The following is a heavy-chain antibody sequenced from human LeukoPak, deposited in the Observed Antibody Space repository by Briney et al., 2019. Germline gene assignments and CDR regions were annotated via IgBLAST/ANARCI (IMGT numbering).Heavy chain of an antibody. Sequence: SETLSLTCAVYGGSFSGYYWSWIRQPPGKGLEWIGEINHSGSTYYNPSLKSRVTISVDTSKNQFSLKLSSVTAADTAVYYCARVGDYYDSSGYPPLFDYWGQGTLVTVSS. V-gene: IGHV4-34*01. CDR1: GGSFSGYY. D-gene: IGHD3-22*01. J-gene: IGHJ4*02. CDR3: ARVGDYYDSSGYPPLFDY. CDR2: INHSGST.